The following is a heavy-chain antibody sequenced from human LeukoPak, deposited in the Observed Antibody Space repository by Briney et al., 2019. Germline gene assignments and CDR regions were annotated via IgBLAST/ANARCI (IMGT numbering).Heavy chain of an antibody. CDR2: MNPNSGHT. CDR3: ARGTGELYSLYNWFDH. CDR1: GYTFTDSD. Sequence: ASVKVSCKASGYTFTDSDINWVRQAPGQGLEWMGGMNPNSGHTGVAQKFRGRLTLTRNTSINTTYMELSSLRSEDTAVYYCARGTGELYSLYNWFDHWGQGTLVTVSS. V-gene: IGHV1-8*01. D-gene: IGHD3-10*01. J-gene: IGHJ5*02.